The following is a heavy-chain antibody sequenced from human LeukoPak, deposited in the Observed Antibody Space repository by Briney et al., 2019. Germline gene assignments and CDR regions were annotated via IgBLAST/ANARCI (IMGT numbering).Heavy chain of an antibody. V-gene: IGHV3-15*05. CDR2: IKDKDAGGTT. Sequence: GGSLRLSCSASGFTFNIAWMSWVRQAPGKGLEWVGRIKDKDAGGTTDFAAPVKGRSSISRDDSTHTLTLEMNSLRVEDTAVYYCTTSSRGNFDFWGQGALVTVSS. CDR1: GFTFNIAW. D-gene: IGHD3-10*01. J-gene: IGHJ4*02. CDR3: TTSSRGNFDF.